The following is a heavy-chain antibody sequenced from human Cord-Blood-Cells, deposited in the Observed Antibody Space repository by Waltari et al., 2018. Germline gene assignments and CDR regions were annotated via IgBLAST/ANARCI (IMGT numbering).Heavy chain of an antibody. Sequence: QVQLVQSGAAVKKPGASVKVSRKVSGYTLTELSMHRVRQAPGKGLEWMGGFDPEDGETIYAQKFQGRVTMTEDTSTDTAYMELSSLRSEDTAVYYCATDSDYDFWSGYYAFDIWGQGTMVTVSS. CDR1: GYTLTELS. CDR3: ATDSDYDFWSGYYAFDI. CDR2: FDPEDGET. D-gene: IGHD3-3*01. J-gene: IGHJ3*02. V-gene: IGHV1-24*01.